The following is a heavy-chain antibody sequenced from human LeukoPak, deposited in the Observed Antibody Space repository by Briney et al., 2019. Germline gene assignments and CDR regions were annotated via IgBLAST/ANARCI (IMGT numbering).Heavy chain of an antibody. CDR3: ARGSSSSGPYDY. CDR2: IYHSGST. V-gene: IGHV4-38-2*02. J-gene: IGHJ4*02. CDR1: GYSTSSGYY. Sequence: KPSETLSLTCTVSGYSTSSGYYWGWIRQPPGKGLEWIGSIYHSGSTYYNPSLKSRVTISVDTSKNQFSLKLSSVTAADTAVYYCARGSSSSGPYDYWGQGTLVTVSS. D-gene: IGHD6-6*01.